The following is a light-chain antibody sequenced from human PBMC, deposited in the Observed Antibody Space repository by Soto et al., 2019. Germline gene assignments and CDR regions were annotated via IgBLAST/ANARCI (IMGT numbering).Light chain of an antibody. V-gene: IGKV1-5*03. Sequence: DIQMTQSPSTLSASVGDRVTITCRASQNVNNFLAWYQQKAGKAPEVLIYKASNLQTGVPSRFSGSGSGTELTLTISSLQPDDFATYYCQQYKSHPWTFGQGTKVEIK. CDR2: KAS. J-gene: IGKJ1*01. CDR3: QQYKSHPWT. CDR1: QNVNNF.